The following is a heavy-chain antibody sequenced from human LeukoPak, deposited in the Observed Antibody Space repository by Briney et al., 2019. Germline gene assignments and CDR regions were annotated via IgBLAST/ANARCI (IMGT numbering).Heavy chain of an antibody. Sequence: SETLSLTCTVSGGSISSSSYYWSWIRQPPGKGLEWIGYIYNSGSTYYNPSLKSRVTISVDTSKNQLSMKLSSVTAADAAVYYCARGSDFGDYWGQGALVTVSS. CDR1: GGSISSSSYY. D-gene: IGHD4-17*01. CDR2: IYNSGST. V-gene: IGHV4-61*01. CDR3: ARGSDFGDY. J-gene: IGHJ4*02.